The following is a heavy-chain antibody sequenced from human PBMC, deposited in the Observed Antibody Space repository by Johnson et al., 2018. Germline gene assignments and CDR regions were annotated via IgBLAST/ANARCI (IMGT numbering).Heavy chain of an antibody. J-gene: IGHJ6*02. Sequence: QVQLVQSGAEVKKPGSSXKVSCKASGGTFSSYAISWVRQAPGQGLEWMGGIIPIFGTANYAQKFQGRVTITADESTSTAYMELSSLRSEDTAVYYCARDWNVVVPAAIFDYYYGMDVWGQVTTVTVSS. V-gene: IGHV1-69*12. D-gene: IGHD2-2*02. CDR2: IIPIFGTA. CDR1: GGTFSSYA. CDR3: ARDWNVVVPAAIFDYYYGMDV.